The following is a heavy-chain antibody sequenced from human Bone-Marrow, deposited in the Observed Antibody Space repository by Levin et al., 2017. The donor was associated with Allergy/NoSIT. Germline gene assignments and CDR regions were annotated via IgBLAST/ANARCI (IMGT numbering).Heavy chain of an antibody. J-gene: IGHJ4*02. D-gene: IGHD3-16*02. CDR2: VSGSGGNT. Sequence: AGGSLRLSCVASGLTFTTTVMTWVRQAPGKGLQWVSSVSGSGGNTNYADSVKGRFTISRDNSKNTLYLQMNSLRAEDTAVYYCAAGNDYIWGSYRPIDFWGQGTLVTVSS. CDR1: GLTFTTTV. V-gene: IGHV3-23*01. CDR3: AAGNDYIWGSYRPIDF.